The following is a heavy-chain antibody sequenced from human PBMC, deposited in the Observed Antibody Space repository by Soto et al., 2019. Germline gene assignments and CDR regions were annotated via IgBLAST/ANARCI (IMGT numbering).Heavy chain of an antibody. V-gene: IGHV3-30*18. CDR2: MSFDGTYK. Sequence: QVQLAESGGGVVQPGRSLRLSCIGSGFRFSDYGMNWVRQAPGKGLEWVAMMSFDGTYKYSADSVKGRFIISRDNSKNTLFLQMNSLRAGDTAVYYCAKDRRDGEYNSVYDFWGQGTLVTVSS. D-gene: IGHD4-17*01. J-gene: IGHJ4*02. CDR3: AKDRRDGEYNSVYDF. CDR1: GFRFSDYG.